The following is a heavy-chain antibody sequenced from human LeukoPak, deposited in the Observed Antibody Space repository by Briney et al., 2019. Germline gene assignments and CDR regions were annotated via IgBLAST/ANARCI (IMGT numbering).Heavy chain of an antibody. Sequence: PGGSLRLSCADSGFTFSDYWMSWVRQAPGKGLEWVASIKQDGSEKYYVDSVKGRFTISRDNAWNSLYLQMDTLRAGDTALYYCARHRGLGYFDYWGQGTLVTVSS. CDR3: ARHRGLGYFDY. CDR2: IKQDGSEK. J-gene: IGHJ4*02. CDR1: GFTFSDYW. V-gene: IGHV3-7*01. D-gene: IGHD3-10*01.